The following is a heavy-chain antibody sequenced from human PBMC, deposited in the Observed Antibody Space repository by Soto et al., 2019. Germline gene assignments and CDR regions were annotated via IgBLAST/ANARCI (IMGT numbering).Heavy chain of an antibody. V-gene: IGHV4-4*02. D-gene: IGHD2-8*01. CDR1: GVSISSGNW. CDR3: ARLVYDTRLNYMYFDF. J-gene: IGHJ4*02. CDR2: IFHDGTA. Sequence: SETLSLTCAVSGVSISSGNWRTLVRQTPQRGLEYIGEIFHDGTANYYPSFERRVAISVDTSKNQFSLKLTSVTAADTAIYFCARLVYDTRLNYMYFDFWGQGALVTVS.